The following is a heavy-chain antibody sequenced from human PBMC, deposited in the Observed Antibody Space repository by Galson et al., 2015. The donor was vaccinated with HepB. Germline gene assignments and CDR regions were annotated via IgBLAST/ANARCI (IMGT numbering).Heavy chain of an antibody. CDR3: ARGTGIVVVITYYGMDV. Sequence: SLRLSCAASGFTFSSYAMHWVRQAPGKGLEWVAVISYDGSNKYYADSVKGRFTISRDNSKNTLYLQMNSLRAEDTAVYYCARGTGIVVVITYYGMDVWGQGTTVTVSS. V-gene: IGHV3-30-3*01. D-gene: IGHD3-22*01. CDR1: GFTFSSYA. CDR2: ISYDGSNK. J-gene: IGHJ6*02.